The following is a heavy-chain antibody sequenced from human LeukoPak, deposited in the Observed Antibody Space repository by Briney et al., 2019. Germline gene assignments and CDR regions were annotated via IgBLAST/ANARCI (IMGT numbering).Heavy chain of an antibody. D-gene: IGHD3-10*01. CDR1: GYTCTSYD. CDR3: ARRYDSGSYHLPH. Sequence: ASVKVSCTASGYTCTSYDIYWVRHADGQGLDWMGWMNPNSGNTGYAQKFQGRITMARNTSISTAYMELSSLTSEDTAVYFCARRYDSGSYHLPHWGQGTLVTVSS. V-gene: IGHV1-8*01. J-gene: IGHJ4*02. CDR2: MNPNSGNT.